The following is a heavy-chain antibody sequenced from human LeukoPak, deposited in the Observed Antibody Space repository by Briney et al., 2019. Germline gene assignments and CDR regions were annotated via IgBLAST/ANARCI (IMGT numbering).Heavy chain of an antibody. D-gene: IGHD3-16*02. CDR2: MNPNSGNT. V-gene: IGHV1-8*01. Sequence: ASVKVSCKASGYTFTSYDINWVRQATGQGLEWMGWMNPNSGNTGYAQKFQGRVTMTRNTSISTAYMELSSLRSEDTAVYYCAKVNDYIWGSYRHNWFDPWGQGTLVTVSS. CDR1: GYTFTSYD. CDR3: AKVNDYIWGSYRHNWFDP. J-gene: IGHJ5*02.